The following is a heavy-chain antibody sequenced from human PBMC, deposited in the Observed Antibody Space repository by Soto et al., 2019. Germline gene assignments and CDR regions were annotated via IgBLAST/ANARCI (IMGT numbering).Heavy chain of an antibody. V-gene: IGHV3-23*01. Sequence: PGGSLRLSCAASGFTLSIYAMSWVRQAPGKGLEWVSTISHRSATTYYADSVKGRFTVSRDNSKNTLYLQMNSLRAEDTAVYYCARQIVELIPYFDHWGQGSLVTVSS. CDR2: ISHRSATT. J-gene: IGHJ4*02. CDR1: GFTLSIYA. D-gene: IGHD3-22*01. CDR3: ARQIVELIPYFDH.